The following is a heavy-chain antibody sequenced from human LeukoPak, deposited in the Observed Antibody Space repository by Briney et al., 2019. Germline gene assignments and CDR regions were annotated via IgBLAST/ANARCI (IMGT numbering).Heavy chain of an antibody. J-gene: IGHJ3*02. CDR3: AFRNRYYYDSSGYPAEAFDI. V-gene: IGHV1-2*02. Sequence: ASVKVSCKASGYTFNKYGISWVRQAPGQGLEWMGWINPNSGGTNYAQKFQGRVTMTRDTSISTAYMELSRLRSDDTAVYYCAFRNRYYYDSSGYPAEAFDIWGQGTMVTVSS. CDR2: INPNSGGT. D-gene: IGHD3-22*01. CDR1: GYTFNKYG.